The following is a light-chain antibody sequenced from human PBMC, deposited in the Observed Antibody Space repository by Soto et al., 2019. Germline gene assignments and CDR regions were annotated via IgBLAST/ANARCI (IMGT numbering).Light chain of an antibody. CDR1: SSDVGGYNY. V-gene: IGLV2-14*01. Sequence: QSVLTQSASVSGSPGQSIAISCTGTSSDVGGYNYVSWYQQHPGTAPKLMIYDVSDRPSGVSNRFSGSKSGNTASLTISGLQAEDEADYYCSSYTTSSTLVFGGGTKLTVL. CDR2: DVS. CDR3: SSYTTSSTLV. J-gene: IGLJ2*01.